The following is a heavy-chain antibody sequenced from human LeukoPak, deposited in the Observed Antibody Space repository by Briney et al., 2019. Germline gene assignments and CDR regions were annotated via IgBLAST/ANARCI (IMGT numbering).Heavy chain of an antibody. J-gene: IGHJ5*02. CDR2: INHSGST. V-gene: IGHV4-34*01. Sequence: SETLSLTCAVDGGSFSGYYWSWIRQPPGKGLEWIGEINHSGSTNYNPSLKSRVTISVDTSKNQFSLKLSSVTAADTAVYYCARHERGYSSSWYARRNWFDPWGQGTLVTVSS. CDR3: ARHERGYSSSWYARRNWFDP. D-gene: IGHD6-13*01. CDR1: GGSFSGYY.